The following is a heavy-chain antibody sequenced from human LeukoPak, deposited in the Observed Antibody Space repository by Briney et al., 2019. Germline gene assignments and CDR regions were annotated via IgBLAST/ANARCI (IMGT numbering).Heavy chain of an antibody. CDR1: GFTVSSNY. Sequence: GGSLRLSCAASGFTVSSNYMSWVRQAPGKGLEWVSVIYSGGSTYYADSVKGRFTISRDNSKNTLYLQMNSLRAEDTAVYYCARAAYSSSYAAGYWGQGTLVTVSS. V-gene: IGHV3-53*01. D-gene: IGHD6-6*01. CDR3: ARAAYSSSYAAGY. J-gene: IGHJ4*02. CDR2: IYSGGST.